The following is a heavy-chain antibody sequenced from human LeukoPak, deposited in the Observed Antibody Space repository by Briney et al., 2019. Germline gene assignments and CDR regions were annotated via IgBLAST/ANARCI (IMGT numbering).Heavy chain of an antibody. CDR3: AREYNWNDEFWFDP. CDR1: GGSISSGDYY. D-gene: IGHD1-1*01. Sequence: SDTLSLTCPVSGGSISSGDYYWRWIRQPPGKGLEWIGYIYYSGSTYYNPSLKSRVTISVDTSKNQFSLKLSSVTAADTAVYYCAREYNWNDEFWFDPWGQGTLVTVSS. V-gene: IGHV4-30-4*02. J-gene: IGHJ5*02. CDR2: IYYSGST.